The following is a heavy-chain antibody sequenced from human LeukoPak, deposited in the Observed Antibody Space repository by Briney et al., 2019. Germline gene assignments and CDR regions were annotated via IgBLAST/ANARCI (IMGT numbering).Heavy chain of an antibody. D-gene: IGHD3-16*01. V-gene: IGHV1-8*01. Sequence: ASVKVSCKASGYTFTSYDINWVRQATGQGLEWMGWMNPNSGNTGYAQKFQGRVTITADESTSTAYMELSSLRSEDTAVYYCAREGLRLGDNGGNYWGQGTLVTVSS. CDR3: AREGLRLGDNGGNY. CDR1: GYTFTSYD. J-gene: IGHJ4*02. CDR2: MNPNSGNT.